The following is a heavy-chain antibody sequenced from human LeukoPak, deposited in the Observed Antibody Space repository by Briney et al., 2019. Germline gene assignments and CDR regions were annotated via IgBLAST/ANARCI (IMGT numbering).Heavy chain of an antibody. V-gene: IGHV4-30-4*08. CDR2: IYYSGTT. CDR3: ASWSIRSSGYYYGLEDY. Sequence: SQTLSLTCTVSGDSISSGDYYWSWIRQPPGKGLEWIGCIYYSGTTYYNPSLKSRVTISDDTSKNQFSLKLSSVTAADTAVYYCASWSIRSSGYYYGLEDYWGQGTLVTVSS. D-gene: IGHD3-22*01. J-gene: IGHJ4*02. CDR1: GDSISSGDYY.